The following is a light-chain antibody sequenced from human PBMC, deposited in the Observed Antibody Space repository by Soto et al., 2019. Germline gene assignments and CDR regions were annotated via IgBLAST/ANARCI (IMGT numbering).Light chain of an antibody. CDR1: QSISNH. J-gene: IGKJ1*01. CDR2: AAS. CDR3: QQSYSSPPT. Sequence: DIQITQSPSSLSASVEDRVIITCRASQSISNHLNWYQQKPGKPPKLLIFAASSLQSGVPSRFSGSRSGPDFTLTISSLQPEDFETYYCQQSYSSPPTFGQGTKVDIK. V-gene: IGKV1-39*01.